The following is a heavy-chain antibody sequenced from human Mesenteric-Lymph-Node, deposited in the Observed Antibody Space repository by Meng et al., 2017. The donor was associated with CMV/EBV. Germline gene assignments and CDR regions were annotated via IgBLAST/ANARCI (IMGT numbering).Heavy chain of an antibody. D-gene: IGHD2-21*02. J-gene: IGHJ6*02. V-gene: IGHV1-69*02. CDR2: IIPILGIA. CDR3: ARYCARGEGCYYYYGMDV. CDR1: GGTFSSYT. Sequence: SVKVSCKASGGTFSSYTISWVRQAPGQGLEWMGRIIPILGIANYAQKFQGRVTITADKSTSTAYMELSSLRSEDTAVYYCARYCARGEGCYYYYGMDVWGQGTTVTVSS.